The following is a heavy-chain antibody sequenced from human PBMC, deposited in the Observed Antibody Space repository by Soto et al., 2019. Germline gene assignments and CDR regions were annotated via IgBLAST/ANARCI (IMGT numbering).Heavy chain of an antibody. V-gene: IGHV4-59*01. D-gene: IGHD3-22*01. J-gene: IGHJ4*02. CDR2: IYHSGST. CDR1: GDSISSYY. CDR3: ASGAYDSRVYFGY. Sequence: SETLSLTCTVSGDSISSYYWSWIRQPPGKGLEWIGYIYHSGSTNYNPSLKSRVTMSVDTSKSQFSLQLTSVTPADTAVYYCASGAYDSRVYFGYWGRGTLVTGSS.